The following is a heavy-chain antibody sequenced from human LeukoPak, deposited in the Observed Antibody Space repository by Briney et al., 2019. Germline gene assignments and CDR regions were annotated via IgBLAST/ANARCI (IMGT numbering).Heavy chain of an antibody. CDR1: GFTFSSYA. CDR3: AKVALPSLWLGTAVDY. V-gene: IGHV3-23*01. Sequence: GGSLRLSCAASGFTFSSYAMSWVRQAPGKGLEWVSAISGSGGSTYYADSVKGRFTISRDNSKNTLYLQMNSLRAEDTAVYYCAKVALPSLWLGTAVDYWGQGTLVTVSS. CDR2: ISGSGGST. J-gene: IGHJ4*02. D-gene: IGHD5-12*01.